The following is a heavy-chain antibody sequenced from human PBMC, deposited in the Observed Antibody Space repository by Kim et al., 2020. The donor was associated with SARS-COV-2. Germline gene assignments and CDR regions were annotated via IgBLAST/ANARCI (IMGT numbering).Heavy chain of an antibody. CDR1: GGSFSGYY. Sequence: SETLSLTCAVYGGSFSGYYWSWIRQPPGKGLEWIGEINHSGSTNYNPSLKSRVTISVDTSKNQFSLKLSSVTAADTAVYYCARAFGGSYRGTVYFDYWGQGTLVTVSS. J-gene: IGHJ4*02. CDR3: ARAFGGSYRGTVYFDY. D-gene: IGHD1-26*01. V-gene: IGHV4-34*01. CDR2: INHSGST.